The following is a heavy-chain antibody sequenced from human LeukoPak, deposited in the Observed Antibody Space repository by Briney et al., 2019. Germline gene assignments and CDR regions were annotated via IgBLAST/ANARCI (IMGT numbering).Heavy chain of an antibody. CDR2: IYYSGST. Sequence: SQTLSLTCSVSGGSIRSGGDGWGWIRRPRGKGLEWIGSIYYSGSTYYNPSLKSRVTISVDTSKNQFSLKLSSVTAADTAVYYCEREPEGAFDIWGQGTMVTVS. CDR3: EREPEGAFDI. V-gene: IGHV4-39*07. J-gene: IGHJ3*02. CDR1: GGSIRSGGDG.